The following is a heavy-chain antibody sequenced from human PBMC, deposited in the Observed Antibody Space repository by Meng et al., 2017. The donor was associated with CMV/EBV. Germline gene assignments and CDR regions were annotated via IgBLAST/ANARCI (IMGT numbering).Heavy chain of an antibody. CDR2: IYYSKST. D-gene: IGHD2-21*01. J-gene: IGHJ4*02. V-gene: IGHV4-39*07. CDR1: GGSLNSANNI. CDR3: ARHGMWLIRNAY. Sequence: QLQQAGPGTVKPSETLSLTCAASGGSLNSANNIWGWIRPPPGKGLEWIVSIYYSKSTNYNPSLKSRVTIAVYTSKNQFYLRLSSVTAADTAVYYCARHGMWLIRNAYWGQGTLVTVSS.